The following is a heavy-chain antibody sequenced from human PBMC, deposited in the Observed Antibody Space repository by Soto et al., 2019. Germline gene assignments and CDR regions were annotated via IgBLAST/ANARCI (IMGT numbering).Heavy chain of an antibody. CDR1: GGSISSGGYY. CDR3: ARGSPRPGVTNNWFDP. V-gene: IGHV4-31*03. CDR2: IYSSGST. D-gene: IGHD3-10*01. J-gene: IGHJ5*02. Sequence: QVQLQESGPGLVKPSQTLSLTCTVSGGSISSGGYYWSWIRQHPGKGLEWIGYIYSSGSTYYTPSLKIRLTISVDTSKNQFSLKLSSVTAADTAVYYCARGSPRPGVTNNWFDPWGQGTLVTVSS.